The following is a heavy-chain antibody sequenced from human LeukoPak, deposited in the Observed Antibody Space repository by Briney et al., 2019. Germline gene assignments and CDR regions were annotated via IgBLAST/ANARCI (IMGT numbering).Heavy chain of an antibody. CDR1: GYTFTSYD. Sequence: ASVKVSCKASGYTFTSYDINWVRQATGQGLEWMGWMNPNSGNTGYAQKFQGRVTITRNTSISTAYMELSSLRSEDTAVYYCAREVAVAGTRDAFDIWGQGTMVTVSS. V-gene: IGHV1-8*03. D-gene: IGHD6-19*01. J-gene: IGHJ3*02. CDR2: MNPNSGNT. CDR3: AREVAVAGTRDAFDI.